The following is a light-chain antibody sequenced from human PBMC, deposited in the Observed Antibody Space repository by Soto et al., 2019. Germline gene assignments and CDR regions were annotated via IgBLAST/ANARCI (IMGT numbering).Light chain of an antibody. V-gene: IGLV1-44*01. CDR2: SSN. CDR3: EGWDDFLNGWV. J-gene: IGLJ2*01. CDR1: TSNIGSNP. Sequence: QSVLTQPPSASGTPGQRVTISCSGSTSNIGSNPVNWYQQVPGTAPKLLIYSSNQRPSGVPDRFSGSKSGTSASLAISGLQSEDEADYYCEGWDDFLNGWVFGGGTQLTVL.